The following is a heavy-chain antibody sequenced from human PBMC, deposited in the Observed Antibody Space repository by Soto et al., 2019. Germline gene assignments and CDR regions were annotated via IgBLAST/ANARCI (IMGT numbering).Heavy chain of an antibody. CDR3: ARRALSGDADC. Sequence: PGGSLRLSCAVSGFTFTSFGMIWVRQAPGKGLEWVSFIGSGAGSFVSYADSVKGRFTISRDNAKNSLYLQMNSLRDDDTAVYYCARRALSGDADCWGQGTRVTVSS. CDR1: GFTFTSFG. CDR2: IGSGAGSFV. J-gene: IGHJ1*01. D-gene: IGHD2-21*01. V-gene: IGHV3-48*02.